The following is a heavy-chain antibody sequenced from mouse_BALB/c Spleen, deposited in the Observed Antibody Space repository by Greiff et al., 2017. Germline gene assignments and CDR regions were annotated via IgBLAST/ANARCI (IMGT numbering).Heavy chain of an antibody. CDR3: AREDGNYPFAY. CDR2: IDPENGNT. J-gene: IGHJ3*01. D-gene: IGHD2-1*01. CDR1: GFNIKDYY. V-gene: IGHV14-1*02. Sequence: VQLKQSGAELVRPGALVKLSCKASGFNIKDYYMHWVKQRPEQGLEWIGWIDPENGNTIYDPKFKGKATLTADKSSSTAYMQLSSLTSDDSAVYFCAREDGNYPFAYWGQGTLVTVSA.